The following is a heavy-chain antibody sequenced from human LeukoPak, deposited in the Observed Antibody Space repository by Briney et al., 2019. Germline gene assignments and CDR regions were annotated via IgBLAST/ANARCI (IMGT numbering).Heavy chain of an antibody. V-gene: IGHV3-13*01. D-gene: IGHD3-22*01. J-gene: IGHJ3*02. CDR2: INTAGRT. CDR3: TREAFTDSTGYYFSPFDM. CDR1: GFTFSNYD. Sequence: PGGSLRLSCEASGFTFSNYDMDWVRQTAGKGLEWVALINTAGRTFYPGSVKGRFTISRENAKKSLYLQMNSLTADDTAVYYCTREAFTDSTGYYFSPFDMWGQGTMVTVSS.